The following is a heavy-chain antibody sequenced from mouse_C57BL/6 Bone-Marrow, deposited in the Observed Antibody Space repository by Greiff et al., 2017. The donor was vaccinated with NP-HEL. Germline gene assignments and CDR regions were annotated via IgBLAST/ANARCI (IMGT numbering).Heavy chain of an antibody. CDR3: ARSYYSNFAY. Sequence: QVQLKESGAELVRPGASVKLSCKASGYTFTDYYINWVKQRPGQGLEWIARIYPGSGNTYYNEKFKGKATLTAEKSSSTAYMQLSSLTSEDSAVYFCARSYYSNFAYWGQGTLVTVSA. CDR1: GYTFTDYY. CDR2: IYPGSGNT. J-gene: IGHJ3*01. D-gene: IGHD2-5*01. V-gene: IGHV1-76*01.